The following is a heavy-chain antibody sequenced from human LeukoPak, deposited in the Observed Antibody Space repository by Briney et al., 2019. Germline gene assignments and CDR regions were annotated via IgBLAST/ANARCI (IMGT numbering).Heavy chain of an antibody. D-gene: IGHD6-13*01. Sequence: VASVKVSCKPSGYTFTTYDINWVRQAAGQGLEWMGWMNPNSGNTGNAQKFQGRVTMTRNTSISTAYMELTSLTSEDTAVYFCARIAAPGNRRLNFWGQGTLVTVSS. CDR1: GYTFTTYD. J-gene: IGHJ4*02. CDR2: MNPNSGNT. CDR3: ARIAAPGNRRLNF. V-gene: IGHV1-8*01.